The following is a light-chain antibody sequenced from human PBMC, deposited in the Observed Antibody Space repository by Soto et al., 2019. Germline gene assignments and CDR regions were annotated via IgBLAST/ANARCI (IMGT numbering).Light chain of an antibody. J-gene: IGKJ1*01. CDR2: DTS. CDR1: QSVSNY. Sequence: EIVLTQSQATLSLSPGERVTLSCRASQSVSNYLAWYQQKPGQAPRLLMYDTSNRAPGIPARFSGRGSGTDFTLTINSLEPEDFAVYFCQQRSKFLWTFGQGTKVEI. CDR3: QQRSKFLWT. V-gene: IGKV3-11*01.